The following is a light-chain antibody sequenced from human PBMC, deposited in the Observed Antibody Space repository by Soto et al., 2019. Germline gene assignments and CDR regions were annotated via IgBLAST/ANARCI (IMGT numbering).Light chain of an antibody. CDR1: SGDIGDYNY. Sequence: QSVLTQPASLSGSPGQSITISCVGTSGDIGDYNYVSWYQQHPGKVPKVIIYDVSNRPSGVSYRFSGTKSGNTASLTVSGLQAEDEADYCCSYTRSGTLIFGTGTKVTFL. CDR2: DVS. CDR3: CSYTRSGTLI. J-gene: IGLJ1*01. V-gene: IGLV2-14*01.